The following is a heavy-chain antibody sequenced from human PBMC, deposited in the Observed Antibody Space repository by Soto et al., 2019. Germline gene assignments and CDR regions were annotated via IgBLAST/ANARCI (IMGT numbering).Heavy chain of an antibody. J-gene: IGHJ4*02. CDR3: ASSYGSGYRAFDY. D-gene: IGHD3-10*01. CDR1: GDTFTFYS. CDR2: INPILSMS. V-gene: IGHV1-69*02. Sequence: QVQLVQSGAEVKKPGSSVRVSCKASGDTFTFYSINWVRQAPGLGLEWMGRINPILSMSNYAPRFQGRVTMTAEKSTRTDYMELSSLRSEDTAMYYCASSYGSGYRAFDYWGQGALVTVSS.